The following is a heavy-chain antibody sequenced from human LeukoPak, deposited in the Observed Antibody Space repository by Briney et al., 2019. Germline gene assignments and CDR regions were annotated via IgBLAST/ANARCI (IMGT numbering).Heavy chain of an antibody. V-gene: IGHV3-21*01. CDR2: ISSSSSYI. J-gene: IGHJ4*02. D-gene: IGHD6-19*01. CDR3: ARDADTTGGGHSWYSSGWYDY. Sequence: GGSLRLSCAASGFTFSSYSMNWVRQAPGKGLEWVSSISSSSSYIYYADSVKGRFTISRDNAKNSLYLQMNSLRAEDTAVYYCARDADTTGGGHSWYSSGWYDYWGQGTLVTVSS. CDR1: GFTFSSYS.